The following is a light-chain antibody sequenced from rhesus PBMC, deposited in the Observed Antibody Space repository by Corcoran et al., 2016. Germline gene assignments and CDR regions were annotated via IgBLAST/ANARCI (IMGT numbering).Light chain of an antibody. V-gene: IGLV2-32*01. CDR1: SSDIGGYHY. CDR2: EVS. CDR3: CSYAGSYTDV. Sequence: QAALTQPRSVSESPGQSVTISCTGTSSDIGGYHYVAWYQQHPGTAPKVMIYEVSKRPSGVSDRFSGSKSGNTASLTISGLQAEDEADYYCCSYAGSYTDVFGSGTKLTVL. J-gene: IGLJ6*01.